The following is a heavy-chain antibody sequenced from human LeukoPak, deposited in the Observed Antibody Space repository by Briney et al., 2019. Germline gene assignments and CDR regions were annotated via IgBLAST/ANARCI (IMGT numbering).Heavy chain of an antibody. CDR1: GFTFSSYA. Sequence: SGGSLRLSCAASGFTFSSYAMHWVRQAPGKGLEWVAVISYDGSNKYYADSVKGRFTISRDNSKNTLYLQMNSLRAEDTAVYYCASLVDMATKLVDYWGQGTLVTVSS. J-gene: IGHJ4*02. CDR2: ISYDGSNK. V-gene: IGHV3-30-3*01. D-gene: IGHD5-24*01. CDR3: ASLVDMATKLVDY.